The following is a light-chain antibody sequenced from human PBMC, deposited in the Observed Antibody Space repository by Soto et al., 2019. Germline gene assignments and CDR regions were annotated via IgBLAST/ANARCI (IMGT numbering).Light chain of an antibody. J-gene: IGKJ1*01. Sequence: DVMMTQSPLSLPVTLGQPASISCRSSQSLVSSDGNTYLNWFQQRPGQSPRRLIYKVSNRDSGVPDRFSGSESGTDFTLKISRVEAEDVGVDYCLQGSHWPWTFGQGTKVEI. CDR3: LQGSHWPWT. CDR2: KVS. CDR1: QSLVSSDGNTY. V-gene: IGKV2-30*01.